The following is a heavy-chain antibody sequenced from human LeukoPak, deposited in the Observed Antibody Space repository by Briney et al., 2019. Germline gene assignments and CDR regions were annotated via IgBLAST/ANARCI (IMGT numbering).Heavy chain of an antibody. CDR3: ARVRYCSSTSCPITRSWFDP. V-gene: IGHV1-18*01. CDR1: GYTFTSYG. Sequence: ASVKVSCKASGYTFTSYGISWVRQAPGQGLEWMGWISAYNGNTNYAQKLQGRVTMTTDTSTSTAYMELRSLRSDDTAVYYCARVRYCSSTSCPITRSWFDPWGQGTLVTVSS. D-gene: IGHD2-2*01. CDR2: ISAYNGNT. J-gene: IGHJ5*02.